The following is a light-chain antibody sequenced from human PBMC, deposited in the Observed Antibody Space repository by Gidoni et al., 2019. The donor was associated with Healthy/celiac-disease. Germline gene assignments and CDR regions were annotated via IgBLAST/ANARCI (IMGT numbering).Light chain of an antibody. CDR2: WAS. CDR1: QSVLYSSNNKNY. J-gene: IGKJ2*01. V-gene: IGKV4-1*01. Sequence: DIVLTQSQDSLAVSLGERATINCKSSQSVLYSSNNKNYLAWYQQKPGPPPKLLIYWASTRESGVPDRFSGSGSGTDFTLTISSLQAEAVSVYYCQQYYSTPYTFGQGTKLEIK. CDR3: QQYYSTPYT.